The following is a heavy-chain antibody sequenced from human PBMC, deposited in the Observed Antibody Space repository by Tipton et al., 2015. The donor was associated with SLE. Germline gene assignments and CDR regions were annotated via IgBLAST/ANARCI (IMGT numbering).Heavy chain of an antibody. Sequence: TLSLTCSVSGGSISSNYWIWIRQPPGKGLEWIGYISDGGGTNHNPSLKSRVTISVDPAKNQFSLKLTSVTAADTAVYYCARGTVWFGELLSWFDPWGQGILVTVSS. V-gene: IGHV4-59*08. CDR3: ARGTVWFGELLSWFDP. D-gene: IGHD3-10*01. CDR1: GGSISSNY. J-gene: IGHJ5*02. CDR2: ISDGGGT.